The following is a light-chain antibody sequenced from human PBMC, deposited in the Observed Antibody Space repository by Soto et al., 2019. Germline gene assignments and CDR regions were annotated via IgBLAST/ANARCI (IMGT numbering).Light chain of an antibody. CDR3: TSYTSSSTLL. CDR1: TIDVGGYNY. Sequence: QSVLTQPASVCGPPGQSLTVCCTLTTIDVGGYNYVSWYQHHPGKAPKLLIYEVSIRPSGVSHRFSGSKSGNTASLTISGLQAEDEADYYCTSYTSSSTLLFGGGTKVTVL. CDR2: EVS. V-gene: IGLV2-14*01. J-gene: IGLJ2*01.